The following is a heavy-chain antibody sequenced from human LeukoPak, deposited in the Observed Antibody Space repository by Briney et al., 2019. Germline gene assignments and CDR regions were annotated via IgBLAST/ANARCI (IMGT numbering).Heavy chain of an antibody. J-gene: IGHJ5*02. CDR3: AMGSGWNNWFDP. Sequence: SQTLSLTCAISGDSVSSNSAAWNWTRQSPSRGLEWLGRTYYRSKWYNDYAVKSRITINPDTSKNQFSLQLNSVTPEDTAVYYCAMGSGWNNWFDPWGQGTLVTVSS. D-gene: IGHD6-19*01. CDR2: TYYRSKWYN. CDR1: GDSVSSNSAA. V-gene: IGHV6-1*01.